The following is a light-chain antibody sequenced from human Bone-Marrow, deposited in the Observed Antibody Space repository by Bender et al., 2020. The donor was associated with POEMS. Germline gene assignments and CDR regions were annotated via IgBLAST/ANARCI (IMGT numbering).Light chain of an antibody. V-gene: IGLV2-14*03. CDR2: DVT. J-gene: IGLJ2*01. Sequence: QSALTQPASVSGSPGQSITISCIGTTSDIGTYNYVSWYQQHPGKAPKLMIFDVTNRPSGVSNRFSGSKSGNTASLTISGLQAEDEADYYCSSYSGTGSPVIFGGGTKLTVV. CDR3: SSYSGTGSPVI. CDR1: TSDIGTYNY.